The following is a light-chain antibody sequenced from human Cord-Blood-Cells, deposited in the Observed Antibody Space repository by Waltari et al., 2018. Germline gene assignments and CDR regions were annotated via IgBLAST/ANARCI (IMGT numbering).Light chain of an antibody. CDR3: QQYYSTPYT. V-gene: IGKV4-1*01. Sequence: DIVLTQSPDSLAVSMAASATIDCKSSQSVLYSSNNKNYLAWYQQKPGQPPKLLIYWASTRECGVPDRFSGSGSGTDFTLTISSLQAEDVAVYYCQQYYSTPYTFGQGTKLEIK. J-gene: IGKJ2*01. CDR1: QSVLYSSNNKNY. CDR2: WAS.